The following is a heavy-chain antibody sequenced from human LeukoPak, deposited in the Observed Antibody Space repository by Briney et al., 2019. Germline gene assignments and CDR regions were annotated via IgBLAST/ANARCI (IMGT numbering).Heavy chain of an antibody. CDR3: ARASYSYGSPFDY. J-gene: IGHJ4*02. CDR2: IYYSGSN. CDR1: GGSISSYY. V-gene: IGHV4-59*01. D-gene: IGHD5-18*01. Sequence: PSETLSLTCTVSGGSISSYYWSWIRQPPGKGLEWIGYIYYSGSNNYNPSLKSRVTISVDTSKNQYSLKLSSVTAADTAVYYCARASYSYGSPFDYWGQGTLVTVSS.